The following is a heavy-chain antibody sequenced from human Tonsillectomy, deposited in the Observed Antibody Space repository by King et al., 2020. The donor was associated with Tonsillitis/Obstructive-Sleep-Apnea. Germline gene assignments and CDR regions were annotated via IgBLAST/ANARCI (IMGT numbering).Heavy chain of an antibody. J-gene: IGHJ2*01. V-gene: IGHV4-59*08. CDR1: GVSITNNY. CDR3: ASHPAGGFDI. CDR2: MYYSGSA. Sequence: VQLQESGPGLVKPSETLSLTCTVSGVSITNNYWSWIRQPPGKGLEWIGYMYYSGSATYSSSLESRVTISIDTSKSQLSLRLSSVTAPDTAVYYCASHPAGGFDIWGRGKLVIVSS. D-gene: IGHD4-23*01.